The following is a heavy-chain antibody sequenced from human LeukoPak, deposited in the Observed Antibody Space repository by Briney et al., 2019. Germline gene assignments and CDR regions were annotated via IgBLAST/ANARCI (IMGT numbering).Heavy chain of an antibody. Sequence: GGSLRLSCAASGFTFSSYSINWVRQAPGKGLEWVSSISSSSSYIYYADSVKGRFTISRDNAKNSLYLQMNSLRAEDTAVYYCARDNSGYDCYDYWGQGTLVTVSS. CDR1: GFTFSSYS. CDR2: ISSSSSYI. CDR3: ARDNSGYDCYDY. J-gene: IGHJ4*02. V-gene: IGHV3-21*01. D-gene: IGHD5-12*01.